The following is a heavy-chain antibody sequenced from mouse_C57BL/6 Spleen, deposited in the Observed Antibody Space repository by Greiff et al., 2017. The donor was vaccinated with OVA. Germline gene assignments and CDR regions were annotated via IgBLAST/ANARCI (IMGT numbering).Heavy chain of an antibody. CDR1: GYSFTGYF. CDR2: INPYNGDT. CDR3: ATSHCGSGCDWYFDV. J-gene: IGHJ1*03. Sequence: VQLQQSGPELVKPGDSVKISCKASGYSFTGYFMNWVMQSHGKSLEWIGRINPYNGDTFYNQKFKGKATLTVDKSSSTAHMELRRLTSEDSAVYDCATSHCGSGCDWYFDVWGTGTTVTVSS. V-gene: IGHV1-20*01. D-gene: IGHD1-1*01.